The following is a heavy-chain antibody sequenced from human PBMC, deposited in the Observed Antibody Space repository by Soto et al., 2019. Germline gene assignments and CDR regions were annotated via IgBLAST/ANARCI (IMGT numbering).Heavy chain of an antibody. CDR2: IRSKAYGGTT. D-gene: IGHD2-2*01. CDR3: TRDHLQLGTPSYYYYGMDV. J-gene: IGHJ6*02. V-gene: IGHV3-49*04. CDR1: GFTFGDYA. Sequence: SLRLSCTASGFTFGDYAMSWVRQAPGKGLEWVGFIRSKAYGGTTEYAASVKGRFTISRDDSKSIAYLQMNSLKTEDTAVYYCTRDHLQLGTPSYYYYGMDVWGQGTTVTVSS.